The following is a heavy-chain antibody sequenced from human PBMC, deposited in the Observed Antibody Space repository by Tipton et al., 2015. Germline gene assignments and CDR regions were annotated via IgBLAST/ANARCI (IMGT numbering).Heavy chain of an antibody. V-gene: IGHV4-59*12. Sequence: TLSLTCTVSGGSISYYYWSWIRQPPGKGLEWIGYIYYSGRTNYNPSLKSRVTISVDTSKNQFSLKLSSVSAADTAVYYCASHYSTVTIPYYYYGMDVWGQGTAVTVSS. CDR3: ASHYSTVTIPYYYYGMDV. J-gene: IGHJ6*02. D-gene: IGHD4-17*01. CDR1: GGSISYYY. CDR2: IYYSGRT.